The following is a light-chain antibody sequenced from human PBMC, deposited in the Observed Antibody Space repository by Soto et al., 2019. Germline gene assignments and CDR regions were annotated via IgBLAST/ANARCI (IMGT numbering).Light chain of an antibody. CDR3: QQYGSLVLT. CDR1: QSVSSY. CDR2: DAS. J-gene: IGKJ4*01. Sequence: EIVLTQSPGTLSLSPGERATLSCRASQSVSSYLAWYQQKPGQAPRLLIYDASSRATGTPDRFSGSGSGTEFTLIISRLEPEDFPVYYCQQYGSLVLTFGGGTKVDIK. V-gene: IGKV3-20*01.